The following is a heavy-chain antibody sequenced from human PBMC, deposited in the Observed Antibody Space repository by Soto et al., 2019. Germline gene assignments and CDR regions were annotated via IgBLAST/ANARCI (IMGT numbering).Heavy chain of an antibody. Sequence: EVQLLESGGGVGQPGGSLRLSCAASGFSFSGYAMSWVRQGAGQGLEWVSTISGSGASTFYADSVKGRFTISRDNFKNTCYLQINSLRAEDTAVYYCAKNSKGYSGSYFDYWGQGTLVPVSS. D-gene: IGHD1-26*01. CDR1: GFSFSGYA. V-gene: IGHV3-23*01. CDR3: AKNSKGYSGSYFDY. J-gene: IGHJ4*02. CDR2: ISGSGAST.